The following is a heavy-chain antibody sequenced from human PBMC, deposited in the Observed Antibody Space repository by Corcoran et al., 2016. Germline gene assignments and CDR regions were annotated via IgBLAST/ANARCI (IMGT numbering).Heavy chain of an antibody. CDR1: GFTFNSYW. J-gene: IGHJ4*02. D-gene: IGHD4-17*01. CDR2: IREDGSEG. Sequence: EVQLVESGGDLVQSGRSLRLSCAASGFTFNSYWMGWVRQAPGKGLEWVASIREDGSEGNCVDSVKGRFTISRDNAKNSLYLQMNSLRVEDTAVYYCARGHYGDYKWGQGTLVTVSS. V-gene: IGHV3-7*02. CDR3: ARGHYGDYK.